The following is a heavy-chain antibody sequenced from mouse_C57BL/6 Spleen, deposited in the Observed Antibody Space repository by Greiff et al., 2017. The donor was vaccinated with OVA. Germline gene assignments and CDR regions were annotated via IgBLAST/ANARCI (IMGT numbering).Heavy chain of an antibody. CDR1: GFTFSDAW. J-gene: IGHJ4*01. CDR3: TRPDDERGYYYAMDY. D-gene: IGHD2-12*01. Sequence: EVQRVESGGGLVQPGGSMKLSCAASGFTFSDAWMDWVRQSPEKGLEWVAEIRNKANNHATYYAESVKGRFTISRDDSKSSVYLQMNSLRAEDTGIYYCTRPDDERGYYYAMDYWGQGTSVTVSS. CDR2: IRNKANNHAT. V-gene: IGHV6-6*01.